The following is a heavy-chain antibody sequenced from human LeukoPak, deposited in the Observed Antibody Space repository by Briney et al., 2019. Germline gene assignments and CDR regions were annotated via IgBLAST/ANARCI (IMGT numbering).Heavy chain of an antibody. V-gene: IGHV1-8*01. CDR1: GYTFTSYD. CDR3: ARGGGGYYYDSSGLTDY. Sequence: ASVKVSCKASGYTFTSYDINWVRQATGQGLEWMGWMNPNSGNTGYAQKFQGRVTMTRNTSISTAYMELSSLRSEDTAVYYCARGGGGYYYDSSGLTDYWGQGTLVTVSS. CDR2: MNPNSGNT. D-gene: IGHD3-22*01. J-gene: IGHJ4*02.